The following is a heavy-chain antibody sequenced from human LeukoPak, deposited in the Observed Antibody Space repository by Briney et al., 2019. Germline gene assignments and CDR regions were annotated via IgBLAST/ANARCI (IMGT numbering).Heavy chain of an antibody. CDR3: ATSEVIAIDYYSFYMDV. D-gene: IGHD2-21*01. J-gene: IGHJ6*03. CDR1: GGSISSSSYY. V-gene: IGHV4-39*01. CDR2: IYYSGST. Sequence: SETLSLTCTVSGGSISSSSYYWGWIRQPPGKGLEWIGSIYYSGSTYYNPSLKSLVTISVDTSKNQFSLKLSSVTAADTAVYYCATSEVIAIDYYSFYMDVWGKGTTVTVSS.